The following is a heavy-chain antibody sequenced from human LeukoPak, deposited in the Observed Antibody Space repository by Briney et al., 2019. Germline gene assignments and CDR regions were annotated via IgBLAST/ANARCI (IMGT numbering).Heavy chain of an antibody. CDR3: AKDPIVVVGYYFDY. D-gene: IGHD3-22*01. Sequence: PGGSLRLSCVASGFIFATSVMGWVRQAPGKGLEWVSAISGSGGSTYYADSVKGRFTISRDNSKNTLYLQMNSLRAEDTAVYYCAKDPIVVVGYYFDYWGQGTLITVSS. CDR1: GFIFATSV. CDR2: ISGSGGST. J-gene: IGHJ4*02. V-gene: IGHV3-23*01.